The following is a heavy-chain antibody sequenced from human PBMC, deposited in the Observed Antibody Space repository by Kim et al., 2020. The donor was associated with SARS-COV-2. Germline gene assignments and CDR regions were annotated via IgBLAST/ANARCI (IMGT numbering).Heavy chain of an antibody. CDR2: INWDGNRP. J-gene: IGHJ4*02. V-gene: IGHV3-43*01. CDR3: VKDMSMNTMTGFDS. Sequence: GGSLRLSCAASGFTFDDYTLHWVRQAPGKGLEWVSSINWDGNRPYYADSVKGRFTISRDNSVNSLFLQMSSLRSEDTALYFCVKDMSMNTMTGFDSWGQGTLVTVSS. CDR1: GFTFDDYT. D-gene: IGHD4-17*01.